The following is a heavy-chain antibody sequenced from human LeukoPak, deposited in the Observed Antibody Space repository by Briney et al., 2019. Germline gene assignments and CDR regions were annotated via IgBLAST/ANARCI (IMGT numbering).Heavy chain of an antibody. V-gene: IGHV4-61*01. J-gene: IGHJ3*02. CDR2: IYYSGST. CDR3: ARERGYYRSGSHNDAFDI. CDR1: GGSVSSGSYY. D-gene: IGHD3-10*01. Sequence: PSEALSLTCTVSGGSVSSGSYYWSWIRQPPGKGLEWVGYIYYSGSTNYNPSLKSRVTISVDKSKNQFSLKLSSVTAADTAVYYCARERGYYRSGSHNDAFDIWGQGTMVTVSS.